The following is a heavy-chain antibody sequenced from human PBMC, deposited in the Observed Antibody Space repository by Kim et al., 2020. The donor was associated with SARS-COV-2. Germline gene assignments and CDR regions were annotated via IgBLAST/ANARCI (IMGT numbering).Heavy chain of an antibody. CDR1: GFTFSSYS. CDR2: ISSSSSYI. Sequence: GGSLRLSCAASGFTFSSYSMTWVRQAPGKGLEWVSSISSSSSYIYYADSVKGRFTISRDNAKNSLYLQMNSLRAEDTAVYYCARDGTVTNYQTDYWGQGTLVTVSS. V-gene: IGHV3-21*01. D-gene: IGHD4-17*01. J-gene: IGHJ4*02. CDR3: ARDGTVTNYQTDY.